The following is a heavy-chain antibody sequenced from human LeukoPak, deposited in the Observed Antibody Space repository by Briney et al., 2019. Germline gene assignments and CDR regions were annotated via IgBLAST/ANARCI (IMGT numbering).Heavy chain of an antibody. D-gene: IGHD6-13*01. CDR3: ATLNRDYSTPYYFDF. CDR1: GFTFGPHW. CDR2: IKEDGSEK. V-gene: IGHV3-7*01. J-gene: IGHJ4*02. Sequence: GGSLRLSCAASGFTFGPHWMTWVHQAPGKGLEWVANIKEDGSEKYYVDSVKGRFTISRDNAKNSLFLQMNSLRAEDTAVYFRATLNRDYSTPYYFDFWGQGTLVTVSS.